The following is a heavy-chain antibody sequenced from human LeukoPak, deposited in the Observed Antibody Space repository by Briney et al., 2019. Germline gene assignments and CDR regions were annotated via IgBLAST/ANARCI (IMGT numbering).Heavy chain of an antibody. Sequence: PSETLSLTCTVSGGSISNYYWSWIRQPPGKGLEWTGYIYYSGRTNYNPSLNSRVTISVDTSKNQFSLKLSSVTAADTAVYYCARQGIPTAGSPFDYWGQGTLVTVSS. J-gene: IGHJ4*02. D-gene: IGHD6-13*01. CDR2: IYYSGRT. V-gene: IGHV4-59*01. CDR3: ARQGIPTAGSPFDY. CDR1: GGSISNYY.